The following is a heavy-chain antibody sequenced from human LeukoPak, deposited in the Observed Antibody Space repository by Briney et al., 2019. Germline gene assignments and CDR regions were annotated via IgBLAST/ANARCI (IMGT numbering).Heavy chain of an antibody. CDR2: INHSGNT. J-gene: IGHJ3*02. V-gene: IGHV4-34*01. CDR1: GGSVSGYY. Sequence: SETLSLTCAVYGGSVSGYYWSWIRQSPGKGLEWIGEINHSGNTYYNPSLKSRITMSVDTSKNQFSLKLGSVTAADTAVFYCARHKTRTRAFDIWGQGTMVTVSS. CDR3: ARHKTRTRAFDI. D-gene: IGHD1-14*01.